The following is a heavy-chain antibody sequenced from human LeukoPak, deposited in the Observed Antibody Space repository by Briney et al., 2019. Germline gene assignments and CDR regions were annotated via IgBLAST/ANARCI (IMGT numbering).Heavy chain of an antibody. Sequence: GGSLRLSCAASGFTFSSYSMNWVRQAPGKGLEWVGFIRSKAYGGTTEYAASVKGRFTISRDDSKSIAYLQMNSLKTEDTAVYYCTVYCSSTSCYAFDIWGQGTMVTVSS. D-gene: IGHD2-2*01. CDR2: IRSKAYGGTT. CDR1: GFTFSSYS. CDR3: TVYCSSTSCYAFDI. V-gene: IGHV3-49*04. J-gene: IGHJ3*02.